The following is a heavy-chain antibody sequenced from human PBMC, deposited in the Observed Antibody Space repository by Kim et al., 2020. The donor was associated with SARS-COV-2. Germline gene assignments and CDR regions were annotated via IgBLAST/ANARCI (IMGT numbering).Heavy chain of an antibody. D-gene: IGHD3-9*01. CDR1: GFIFSSYY. J-gene: IGHJ4*02. CDR3: ARGNYDILTGYYQYFFDH. Sequence: GGSLRLSCATSGFIFSSYYFSWVRQAPGKGLEWVANINQDESERYYVGSVKGRFTISRDNAENSLYLQMHSLRAEDTAVYYCARGNYDILTGYYQYFFDHWGQGTLVTVSS. V-gene: IGHV3-7*01. CDR2: INQDESER.